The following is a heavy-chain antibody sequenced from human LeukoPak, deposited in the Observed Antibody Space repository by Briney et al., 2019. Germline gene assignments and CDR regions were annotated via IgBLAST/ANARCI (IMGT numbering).Heavy chain of an antibody. Sequence: PSETLSLTCTVSGYSISSGYYWGWIRQPPGKGLEWIGSIHYSGTTHYNPSLKSRVAISVDTSKNQFSLKLSSVTAADTTVYYCARPKVFGDYQGAFDIWGQGTMVIVSS. V-gene: IGHV4-38-2*02. J-gene: IGHJ3*02. D-gene: IGHD4-17*01. CDR1: GYSISSGYY. CDR3: ARPKVFGDYQGAFDI. CDR2: IHYSGTT.